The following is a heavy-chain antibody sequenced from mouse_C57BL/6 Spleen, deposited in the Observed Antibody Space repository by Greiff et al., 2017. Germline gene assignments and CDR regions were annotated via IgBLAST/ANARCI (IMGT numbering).Heavy chain of an antibody. D-gene: IGHD4-1*01. CDR3: ARAGGTGTYYFDY. CDR1: GYTFTSYW. V-gene: IGHV1-53*01. Sequence: VQLQQPGTELVKPGASVKLSCKASGYTFTSYWMHWVKQRPGQGLEWIGNINPSNGGTNYNEKFKSKATLTVDKSSSTAYMQLSSLTSEDSAVYYCARAGGTGTYYFDYWGQGTTLTVSS. J-gene: IGHJ2*01. CDR2: INPSNGGT.